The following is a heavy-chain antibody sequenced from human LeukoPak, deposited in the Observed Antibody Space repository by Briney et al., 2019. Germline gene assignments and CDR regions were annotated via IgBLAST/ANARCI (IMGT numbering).Heavy chain of an antibody. CDR2: IYYSGTT. CDR3: ARQNDFWSGYYDYYYGMDV. D-gene: IGHD3-3*01. Sequence: PSETLSLTCTVSGGSISSYYWGWIRQPPGKGLEWIGSIYYSGTTYYNPSLKSRVTISVDTSKNQFSLKLSSVTAADTAVYYCARQNDFWSGYYDYYYGMDVWGQGTTVTVSS. J-gene: IGHJ6*02. CDR1: GGSISSYY. V-gene: IGHV4-39*01.